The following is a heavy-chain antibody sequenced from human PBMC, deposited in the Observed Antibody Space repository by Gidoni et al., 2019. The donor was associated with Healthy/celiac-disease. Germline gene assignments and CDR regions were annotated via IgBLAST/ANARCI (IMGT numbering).Heavy chain of an antibody. Sequence: EVQLLESGGGLVQPGGSLRLSCAASGFPFSSYARSWVRQAPGKGLEWVSAISGSGGSTYYADSVKGRFTISRDNSKNTLYLQMNSLRAEDTAVYYCAKGRRWLPHYFDYWGQGTLVTVSS. V-gene: IGHV3-23*01. D-gene: IGHD6-19*01. CDR3: AKGRRWLPHYFDY. CDR1: GFPFSSYA. CDR2: ISGSGGST. J-gene: IGHJ4*02.